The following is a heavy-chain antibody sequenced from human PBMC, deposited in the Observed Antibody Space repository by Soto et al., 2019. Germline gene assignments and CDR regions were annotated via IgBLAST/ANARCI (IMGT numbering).Heavy chain of an antibody. Sequence: EVQLLESGGGLVQPGGSLRLSCAASGFTFSSYAMSWVRQAPGKGLEWVSAISGRGGSTYYADSVTRRLTSSRNSSKNTLYRQMNGRKAEDTAVYDSAKLVVPAATGADMDVWGKGTTVTVSS. D-gene: IGHD2-2*01. V-gene: IGHV3-23*01. CDR2: ISGRGGST. CDR1: GFTFSSYA. CDR3: AKLVVPAATGADMDV. J-gene: IGHJ6*03.